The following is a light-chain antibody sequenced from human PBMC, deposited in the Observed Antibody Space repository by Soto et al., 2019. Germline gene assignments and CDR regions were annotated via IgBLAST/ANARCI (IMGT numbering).Light chain of an antibody. J-gene: IGLJ2*01. CDR3: GSYTSLSTVV. CDR2: DVS. V-gene: IGLV2-14*01. Sequence: QSALTQPASVSGSPGQSITISCTGTSSDVGGYNDVSWYQQHPGKAHKLMIYDVSNRPSGVSNRSSGSNSGNTASLTISGLQAEDEADYYGGSYTSLSTVVFGGGTKLTVL. CDR1: SSDVGGYND.